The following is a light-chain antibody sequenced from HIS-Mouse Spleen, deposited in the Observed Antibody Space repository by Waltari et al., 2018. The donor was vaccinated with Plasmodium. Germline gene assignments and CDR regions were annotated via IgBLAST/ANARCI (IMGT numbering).Light chain of an antibody. CDR1: ALPKKY. CDR3: YSTDSSGNHRV. J-gene: IGLJ3*02. V-gene: IGLV3-10*01. Sequence: SYELTQPPSVSVSPGQTARITCSGDALPKKYAYWDQQKSGQAPVLVIYEDIKRPSGLPERFSGSSSGTMATLTSSGAQVEDEADYYCYSTDSSGNHRVFGGGTKLTVL. CDR2: EDI.